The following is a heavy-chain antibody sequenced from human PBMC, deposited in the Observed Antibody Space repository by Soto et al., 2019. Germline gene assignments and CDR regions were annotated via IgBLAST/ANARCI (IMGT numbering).Heavy chain of an antibody. D-gene: IGHD3-22*01. CDR2: IIPIFGTA. J-gene: IGHJ4*02. CDR3: ARGAYYYDSSGYYFDY. Sequence: SVKVSCKASGGTFSSYAISWVRQAHGQGLEWMGGIIPIFGTANYAQKFQGRVTITADESTSTAYMELSSLRSEDTAVYYCARGAYYYDSSGYYFDYWGQGTLVTVCS. CDR1: GGTFSSYA. V-gene: IGHV1-69*13.